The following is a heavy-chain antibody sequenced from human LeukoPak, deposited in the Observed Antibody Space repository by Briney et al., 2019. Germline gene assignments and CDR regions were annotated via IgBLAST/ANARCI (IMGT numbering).Heavy chain of an antibody. CDR2: ISYDESNE. V-gene: IGHV3-30*18. CDR1: GFTFSRYG. Sequence: GGSLRLSCAAAGFTFSRYGMHWVRQAPGKGLEWVAAISYDESNEYYVDSVKGRFTVSRDNSTNTPYLELNSLRVEDTAVYYCVKVPRSGCCAFDIWGQGTMVTVSS. J-gene: IGHJ3*02. CDR3: VKVPRSGCCAFDI. D-gene: IGHD6-19*01.